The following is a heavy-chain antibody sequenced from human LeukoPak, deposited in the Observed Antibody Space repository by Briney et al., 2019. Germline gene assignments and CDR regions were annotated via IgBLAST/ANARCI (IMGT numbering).Heavy chain of an antibody. D-gene: IGHD1-26*01. V-gene: IGHV4-31*03. Sequence: PSQTLSLTCTVSGGSISSGGYYWSWIRQHPGKGLEWIRYIYYSGSTYYNPSLKSRVTISVDTSKNQFSLKLSSVTAADTAVYYCATMGGSYHDAFDIWGQGTMVTVSS. CDR3: ATMGGSYHDAFDI. J-gene: IGHJ3*02. CDR2: IYYSGST. CDR1: GGSISSGGYY.